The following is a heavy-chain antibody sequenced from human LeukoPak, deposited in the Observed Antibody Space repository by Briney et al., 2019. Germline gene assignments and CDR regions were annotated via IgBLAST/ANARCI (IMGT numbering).Heavy chain of an antibody. CDR1: GYTFTGYY. Sequence: ASVKVSCKASGYTFTGYYMHWVRQAPGQGLEWMGRINPNSGGTNYAQKFQGRVTMTRDTSISTAYMELSRPRSDDTAVYYCASVKPEVWLMTGWFDPWGQGTLVTVSS. V-gene: IGHV1-2*06. D-gene: IGHD1-14*01. CDR2: INPNSGGT. CDR3: ASVKPEVWLMTGWFDP. J-gene: IGHJ5*02.